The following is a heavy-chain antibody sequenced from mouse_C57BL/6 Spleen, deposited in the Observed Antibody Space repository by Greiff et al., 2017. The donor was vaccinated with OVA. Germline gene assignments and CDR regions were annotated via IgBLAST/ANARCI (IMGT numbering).Heavy chain of an antibody. J-gene: IGHJ1*03. CDR1: GYTFTDYY. CDR2: INPNNGGT. V-gene: IGHV1-26*01. Sequence: EVQLQQSGPELVKPGASVKISCKASGYTFTDYYMNWVKQSHGKSLEWIGDINPNNGGTSYNQKFKGKATLTVDKSSSTAYMELRSLTSEDSAVYYCARGDSNQWYFDVWGTGTTVTVSS. D-gene: IGHD2-5*01. CDR3: ARGDSNQWYFDV.